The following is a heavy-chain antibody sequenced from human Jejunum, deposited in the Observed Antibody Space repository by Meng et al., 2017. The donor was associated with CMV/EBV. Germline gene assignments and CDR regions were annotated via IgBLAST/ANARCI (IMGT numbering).Heavy chain of an antibody. CDR2: ISPGVSDL. Sequence: VYGSSAVSTGWVPPTPERGLEWMGVISPGVSDLRYSPSFQGQVTISVDKSTSTAYLQLRSLKASDTGIYYWAGSDREVGASPLDYWGRGTLVTVSS. V-gene: IGHV5-51*01. D-gene: IGHD1-26*01. CDR1: VYGSSAVS. CDR3: AGSDREVGASPLDY. J-gene: IGHJ4*02.